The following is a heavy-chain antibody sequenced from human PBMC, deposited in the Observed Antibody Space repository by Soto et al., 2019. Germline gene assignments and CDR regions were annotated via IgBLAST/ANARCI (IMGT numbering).Heavy chain of an antibody. D-gene: IGHD2-2*01. J-gene: IGHJ5*02. CDR3: ASVRYGSTSSCDVWNFDP. CDR1: EFTVSSSH. Sequence: EVQLVESGGGVVQPGGSLRLSCAASEFTVSSSHMSWVRQAPGKGLEWVSVIYSGGNTYYADSVKGRFTISRDNSKNTLSLQTNSLRAEDTAGYFCASVRYGSTSSCDVWNFDPWCQGTLVTVSS. V-gene: IGHV3-66*01. CDR2: IYSGGNT.